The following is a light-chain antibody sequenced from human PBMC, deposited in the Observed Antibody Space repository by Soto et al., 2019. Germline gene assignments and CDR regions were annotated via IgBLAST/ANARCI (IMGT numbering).Light chain of an antibody. CDR3: AAWDDSLHGYV. Sequence: QSVLAQPPSVSEAPRQRVTISCSGSSSNIGNNAVNWYQQLPGKAPKLLIYYDDLLPSGVSDRFSGSKSGTSASLAISGLQSEDEAYYDCAAWDDSLHGYVFAPATTATI. J-gene: IGLJ1*01. V-gene: IGLV1-36*01. CDR2: YDD. CDR1: SSNIGNNA.